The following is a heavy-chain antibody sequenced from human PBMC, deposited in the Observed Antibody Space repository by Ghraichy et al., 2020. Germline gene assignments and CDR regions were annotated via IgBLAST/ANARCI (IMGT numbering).Heavy chain of an antibody. D-gene: IGHD2-15*01. CDR2: IYYSGST. CDR3: ATEGVGYCSGGSCYGNWFDP. J-gene: IGHJ5*02. V-gene: IGHV4-39*02. Sequence: SQTLSLTCTVSGGSISSSSYYWGWIRQPPGKGLEWIGSIYYSGSTYYNPSLKSRVTISVDTSKNQFSLKLSSVTAADTAMYYCATEGVGYCSGGSCYGNWFDPWGQGTLVTVSS. CDR1: GGSISSSSYY.